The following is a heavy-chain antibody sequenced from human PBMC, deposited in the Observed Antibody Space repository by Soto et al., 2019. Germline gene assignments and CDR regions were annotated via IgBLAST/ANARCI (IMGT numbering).Heavy chain of an antibody. D-gene: IGHD3-10*01. Sequence: EVQLLESGGGLVQPGGFLRLSCAGSGFTLSRYATSWVRQAPGKGLEWISGLGTADHNIFYADSVRGRFTISRDNSKNTFYLQMNSLRAEDTAVYYCAKTLGEYLYFFDHWGQGIQVTVSS. J-gene: IGHJ4*02. CDR3: AKTLGEYLYFFDH. CDR1: GFTLSRYA. CDR2: LGTADHNI. V-gene: IGHV3-23*01.